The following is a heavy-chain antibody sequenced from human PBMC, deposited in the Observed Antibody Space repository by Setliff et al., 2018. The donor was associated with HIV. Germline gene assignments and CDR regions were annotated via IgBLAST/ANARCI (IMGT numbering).Heavy chain of an antibody. V-gene: IGHV4-59*08. CDR1: GGSISSHY. Sequence: KPSETLSLTCTVSGGSISSHYWSWIRQPPGKGLEWIGEIYYSGSTNYNPSLKSRVTISVDKSKNQFSLTLSSVTAADTAVYYCARARSDWYNVRPYYFDLWGQGTPVTVSS. CDR2: IYYSGST. CDR3: ARARSDWYNVRPYYFDL. J-gene: IGHJ4*02. D-gene: IGHD6-19*01.